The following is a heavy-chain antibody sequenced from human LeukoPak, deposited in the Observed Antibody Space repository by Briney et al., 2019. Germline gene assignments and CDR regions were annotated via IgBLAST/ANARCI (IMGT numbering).Heavy chain of an antibody. V-gene: IGHV3-9*01. J-gene: IGHJ4*02. CDR2: INWSSARI. Sequence: PGGSLRLSCAVSGSTFDDYAMHWVRQAPGKGLEWVSGINWSSARIDYADSVKGRFTISRDNAKNSLYLQMNSLRAEDAALYYCVRDKFWDSPSPRGFFDCWGQGTLVTVSS. CDR3: VRDKFWDSPSPRGFFDC. CDR1: GSTFDDYA. D-gene: IGHD3-16*01.